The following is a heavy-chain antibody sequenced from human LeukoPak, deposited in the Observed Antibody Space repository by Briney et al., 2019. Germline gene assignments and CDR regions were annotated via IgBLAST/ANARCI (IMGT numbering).Heavy chain of an antibody. V-gene: IGHV4-39*01. CDR3: ARHRITMIPAGYFQH. CDR2: IYYSGST. D-gene: IGHD3-22*01. Sequence: PSETLSLTCTVSGGSISSSSYYWGWIRQPPGKGLEWIGSIYYSGSTYYNPSLKSRVTISVDTSKNQFSPKLSSVTAADTAVYYCARHRITMIPAGYFQHWGQGTLVTVSS. J-gene: IGHJ1*01. CDR1: GGSISSSSYY.